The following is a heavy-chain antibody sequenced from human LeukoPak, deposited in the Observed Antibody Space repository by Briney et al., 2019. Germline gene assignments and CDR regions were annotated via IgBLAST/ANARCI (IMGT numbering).Heavy chain of an antibody. CDR1: GGSINSYY. CDR2: IYYSGST. Sequence: PPETLSLTCTVSGGSINSYYWSWIRQPPGKGLEWIGYIYYSGSTNYNPSLRSRVTISVDTSKNQFSLKLSSVTAADTAVYYCARGGNYGDYDGYFDYWGQGTLVTVSS. J-gene: IGHJ4*02. D-gene: IGHD4-17*01. CDR3: ARGGNYGDYDGYFDY. V-gene: IGHV4-59*08.